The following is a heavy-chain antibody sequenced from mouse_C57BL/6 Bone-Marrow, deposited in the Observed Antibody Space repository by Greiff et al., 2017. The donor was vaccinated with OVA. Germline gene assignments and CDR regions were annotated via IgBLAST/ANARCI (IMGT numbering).Heavy chain of an antibody. V-gene: IGHV14-2*01. CDR2: IDPEDGDT. J-gene: IGHJ2*01. D-gene: IGHD1-1*01. CDR3: ASTYYGRFDY. CDR1: GFNIKDYY. Sequence: EVQLQQSGAELVKPGASVKLSCTASGFNIKDYYMHWVKQRPEQVLEWIGRIDPEDGDTKYAPKFQGTATITADTSSNTAYLQLSSLTSEDTAVYDGASTYYGRFDYWGQGTTLTVAS.